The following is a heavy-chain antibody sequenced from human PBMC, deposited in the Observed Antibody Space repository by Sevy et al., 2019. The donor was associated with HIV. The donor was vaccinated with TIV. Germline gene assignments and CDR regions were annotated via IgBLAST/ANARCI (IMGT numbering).Heavy chain of an antibody. V-gene: IGHV3-23*01. Sequence: GGCLRLSCAASGFTFSKYSMSWVRQPPGKGLEWVSTLSFGCGEINYADSVKGRFTISRDNSKSSAYLQMNNLRPEDTAVYYCAREGCTKPHDYWGQGTLVTVSS. CDR3: AREGCTKPHDY. CDR1: GFTFSKYS. J-gene: IGHJ4*02. CDR2: LSFGCGEI. D-gene: IGHD2-8*01.